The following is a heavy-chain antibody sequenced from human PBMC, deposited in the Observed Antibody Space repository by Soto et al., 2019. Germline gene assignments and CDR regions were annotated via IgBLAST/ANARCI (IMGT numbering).Heavy chain of an antibody. Sequence: SETLSLTCTVSGGSISSYYLSWIRQPPGKGLEWIGYIYYSGSTNYNPSLKSRVTISVDTSKNQFSLKLSSVTAADTAVYYCARESVAGMVMRWFDPWGQGTLVTVSS. V-gene: IGHV4-59*01. D-gene: IGHD6-19*01. J-gene: IGHJ5*02. CDR2: IYYSGST. CDR1: GGSISSYY. CDR3: ARESVAGMVMRWFDP.